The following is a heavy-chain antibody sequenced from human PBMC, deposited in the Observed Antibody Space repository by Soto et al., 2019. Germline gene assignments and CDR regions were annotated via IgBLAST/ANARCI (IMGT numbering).Heavy chain of an antibody. CDR1: GYTFTSYY. CDR2: INPNSGGT. Sequence: GASVKVSCKASGYTFTSYYMHWVRQAPGQGLEWMGWINPNSGGTNYAQKFQGWVTMTRDTSISTAYMELSSLRSEDTAVYYCASWKPGYSGYDTDTYYYYGMDVWGQGTTVTVSS. CDR3: ASWKPGYSGYDTDTYYYYGMDV. V-gene: IGHV1-2*04. J-gene: IGHJ6*02. D-gene: IGHD5-12*01.